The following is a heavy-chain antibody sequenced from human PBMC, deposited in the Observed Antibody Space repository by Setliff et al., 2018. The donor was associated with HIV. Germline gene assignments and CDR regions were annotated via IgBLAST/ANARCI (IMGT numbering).Heavy chain of an antibody. V-gene: IGHV4-39*07. CDR1: GGSISSSSSY. J-gene: IGHJ4*02. CDR2: IFHSGST. D-gene: IGHD3-10*01. CDR3: AKEQAEEVGGWGPPFDY. Sequence: LSLTCIVSGGSISSSSSYWGWIRLPPGKGLEWIGSIFHSGSTYYNPSLQSRVTMSIDTSKNQFSLKLSSVTAADTAVYYCAKEQAEEVGGWGPPFDYWGQGTLVTVSS.